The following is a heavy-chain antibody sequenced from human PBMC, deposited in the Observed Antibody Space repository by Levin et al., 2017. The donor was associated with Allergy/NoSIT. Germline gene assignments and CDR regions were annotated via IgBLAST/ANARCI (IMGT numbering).Heavy chain of an antibody. CDR1: GGSVSAYF. J-gene: IGHJ4*02. CDR3: ARGLLWFGELFKPALDY. Sequence: PSETLSLTCAVSGGSVSAYFWTWIRQAPGKGLEWIGEISYSGSPKYNPSLKSRVTISEDKSKNQLSLKLSSVTAADTAVYYCARGLLWFGELFKPALDYWGQGTLVTVSS. V-gene: IGHV4-34*01. CDR2: ISYSGSP. D-gene: IGHD3-10*01.